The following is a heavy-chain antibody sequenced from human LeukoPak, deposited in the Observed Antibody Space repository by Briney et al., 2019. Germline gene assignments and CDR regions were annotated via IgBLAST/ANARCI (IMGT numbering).Heavy chain of an antibody. V-gene: IGHV3-48*04. D-gene: IGHD5-18*01. J-gene: IGHJ4*02. CDR1: GFTFSSYS. CDR2: ISSSRSTT. Sequence: RPGGSLRLSWAASGFTFSSYSMRWVRQAPGKGLEWVSYISSSRSTTHYADSVKGRFTIPRDNAKNSLYLQMNSLRAEDTAVYYCARGFSGSFGFDYWGQGTLVTVYS. CDR3: ARGFSGSFGFDY.